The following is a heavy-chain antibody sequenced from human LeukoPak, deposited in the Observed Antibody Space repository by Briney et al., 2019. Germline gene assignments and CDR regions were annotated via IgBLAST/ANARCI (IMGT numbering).Heavy chain of an antibody. Sequence: GGSLRLSCAVSGLTFSRYAMRWVRQAPGKGLEWVSAISESGSGTYYADSVKGRFTISRDNSKDTLSLQMNSLRAEDTAVYYCAKDIAQGYTFGSIEQDYWGQGTLVTVSS. CDR1: GLTFSRYA. CDR3: AKDIAQGYTFGSIEQDY. D-gene: IGHD5-18*01. J-gene: IGHJ4*02. CDR2: ISESGSGT. V-gene: IGHV3-23*01.